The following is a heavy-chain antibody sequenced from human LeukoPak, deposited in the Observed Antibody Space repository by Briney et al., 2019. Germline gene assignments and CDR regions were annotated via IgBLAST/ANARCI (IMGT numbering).Heavy chain of an antibody. CDR2: INPNSGGT. CDR1: GYTFTGYY. J-gene: IGHJ4*02. Sequence: GASVKVSCKASGYTFTGYYMHWVRQARGQGLEWMGWINPNSGGTNYAQKFQGWVTMTRDTSISTAYMELSRLRSDDTAVYYCARSRCTNGVCYRFDYWGQGTLVTVSS. CDR3: ARSRCTNGVCYRFDY. V-gene: IGHV1-2*04. D-gene: IGHD2-8*01.